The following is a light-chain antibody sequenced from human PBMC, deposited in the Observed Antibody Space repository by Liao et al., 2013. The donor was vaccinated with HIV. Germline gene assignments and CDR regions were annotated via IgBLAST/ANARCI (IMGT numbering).Light chain of an antibody. V-gene: IGLV3-1*01. CDR3: QAWDSSVL. CDR1: NLGDGY. CDR2: QDT. J-gene: IGLJ2*01. Sequence: SNDLTQPPSVSVSPGQTATITCSGENLGDGYASWYQQKPGQSPALIIYQDTKRPSGIPERFSGSNSGNTATLTIRETQAVDEADYFCQAWDSSVLFGGGTKLTVL.